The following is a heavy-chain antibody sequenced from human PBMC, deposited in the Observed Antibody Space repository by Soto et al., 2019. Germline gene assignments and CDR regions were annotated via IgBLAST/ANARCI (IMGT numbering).Heavy chain of an antibody. CDR3: ARDTGVVPSNNWFDP. CDR1: GGSISSYY. Sequence: QVQLQESGPGLVKPSETLSLTCTVSGGSISSYYWSWIRQPAGKGLEWIGRIYTSGSTNYNPSLKSRVTISVDTSKNQFSLKLSSVTAADTAVYYCARDTGVVPSNNWFDPWGQGTLVTVSS. J-gene: IGHJ5*02. V-gene: IGHV4-4*07. CDR2: IYTSGST. D-gene: IGHD2-2*01.